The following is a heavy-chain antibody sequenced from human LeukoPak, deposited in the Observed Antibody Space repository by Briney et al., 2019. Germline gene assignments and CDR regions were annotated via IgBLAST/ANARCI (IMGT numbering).Heavy chain of an antibody. D-gene: IGHD6-19*01. Sequence: GASVKVSFKASGYTFTNYAMHWVRQAPGQRLEWMGWINAGNGNTKYSQKFQGRVTITRDTSASTAYMELSSLRSEDTAVYHCARGGSTGWPFDCWGQGTLVTVSS. CDR2: INAGNGNT. CDR1: GYTFTNYA. CDR3: ARGGSTGWPFDC. V-gene: IGHV1-3*01. J-gene: IGHJ4*02.